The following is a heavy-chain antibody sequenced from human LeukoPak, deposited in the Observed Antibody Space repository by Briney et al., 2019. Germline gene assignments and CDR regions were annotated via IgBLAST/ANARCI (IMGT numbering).Heavy chain of an antibody. CDR1: GFTFSSYS. CDR2: ISSSSSYI. Sequence: PGGSLRLSCAASGFTFSSYSMNWVRQAPGKGLEWVSSISSSSSYIYYADSVKGRFTIPRDNAKNSLYLQMNSLRAEDTAVYYCARGLWGGAAAFDIWGQGTMVTVSS. V-gene: IGHV3-21*01. CDR3: ARGLWGGAAAFDI. D-gene: IGHD6-25*01. J-gene: IGHJ3*02.